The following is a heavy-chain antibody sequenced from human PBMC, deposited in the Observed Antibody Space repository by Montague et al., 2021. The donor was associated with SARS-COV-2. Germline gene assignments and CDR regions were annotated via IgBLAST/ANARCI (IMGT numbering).Heavy chain of an antibody. J-gene: IGHJ5*02. CDR2: IYQSGTT. V-gene: IGHV4-4*01. CDR3: ARSMIRGGLNWFDP. D-gene: IGHD3-10*01. Sequence: IYQSGTTRYNPSLKSRVTMSVDKSKNQFSLQLTSVIAADTAIYFCARSMIRGGLNWFDPWGQGTLVTVSS.